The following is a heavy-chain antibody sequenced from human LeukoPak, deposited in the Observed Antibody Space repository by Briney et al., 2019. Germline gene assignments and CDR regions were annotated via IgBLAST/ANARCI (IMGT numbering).Heavy chain of an antibody. J-gene: IGHJ6*02. V-gene: IGHV3-66*01. Sequence: GGSLRLSCTASGFTFGDYAMSWFRQAPGRGLEWVSVIYSGGSTYYADSVKGRFTISRDNSKNTLYLQMNSLRAEDTAVYYCARDGYYYGMDVWGQGTTVTVSS. CDR2: IYSGGST. CDR3: ARDGYYYGMDV. CDR1: GFTFGDYA.